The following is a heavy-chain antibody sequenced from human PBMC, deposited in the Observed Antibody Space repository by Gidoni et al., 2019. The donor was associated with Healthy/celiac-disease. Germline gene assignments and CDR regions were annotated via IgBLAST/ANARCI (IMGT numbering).Heavy chain of an antibody. J-gene: IGHJ4*02. V-gene: IGHV4-61*02. Sequence: NPSLKSRVTISVDTSKNQFSLKLSSVTAADTAVYYCAREQYCTNGVCYPFDYWGQGTLVTVSS. D-gene: IGHD2-8*01. CDR3: AREQYCTNGVCYPFDY.